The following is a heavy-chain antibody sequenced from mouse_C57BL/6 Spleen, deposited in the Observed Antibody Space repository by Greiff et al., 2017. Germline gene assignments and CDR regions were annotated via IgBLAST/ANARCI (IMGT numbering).Heavy chain of an antibody. D-gene: IGHD1-1*01. CDR1: GFTFSSYA. CDR3: ARDRRFITTVEDAMDY. V-gene: IGHV5-4*01. J-gene: IGHJ4*01. Sequence: EVKLVESGGGLVKPGGSLKLSCAASGFTFSSYAMSWVRQTPEKRLEWVATISDGGSYTYYPDNVKGRFTISRDNAKNNLYLQMSHLKSEDTAMYYCARDRRFITTVEDAMDYWGQGTSVTVSS. CDR2: ISDGGSYT.